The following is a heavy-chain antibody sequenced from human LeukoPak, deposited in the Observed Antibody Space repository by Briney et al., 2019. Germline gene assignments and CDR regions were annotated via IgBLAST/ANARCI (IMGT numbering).Heavy chain of an antibody. CDR1: GFSFSSYY. Sequence: GGSLRLSCAACGFSFSSYYMNWVRQAPGKGLEWVSYITISGDTIFYADSVKGRFTISRDNTKNSLYLQMNSLRAEDTAVYYCAKDIGSSPRPLMGVWGQGTTVTVSS. V-gene: IGHV3-48*01. J-gene: IGHJ6*02. D-gene: IGHD3-10*01. CDR2: ITISGDTI. CDR3: AKDIGSSPRPLMGV.